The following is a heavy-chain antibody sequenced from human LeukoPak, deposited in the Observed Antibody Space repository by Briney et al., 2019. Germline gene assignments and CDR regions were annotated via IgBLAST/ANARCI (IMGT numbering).Heavy chain of an antibody. D-gene: IGHD2-2*01. Sequence: GGSLRLSCAASGFTFSSYWMSWVRQAPGRGLEWVANIKQDGSEKYYVDSVKGRFTISRDNAKNSLYLQMNSLRAEDTAVYYCARDPLALLAAIPGAFDYWGQGILVTVSS. J-gene: IGHJ4*02. CDR2: IKQDGSEK. CDR1: GFTFSSYW. V-gene: IGHV3-7*01. CDR3: ARDPLALLAAIPGAFDY.